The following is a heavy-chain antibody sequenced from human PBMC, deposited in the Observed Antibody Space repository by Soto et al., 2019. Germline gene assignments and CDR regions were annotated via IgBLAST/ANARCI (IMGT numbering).Heavy chain of an antibody. CDR1: GDTFNFYT. V-gene: IGHV1-69*02. CDR2: IIPMLGMS. Sequence: QVQLVQSGAEVKKPGSSVRVSCTASGDTFNFYTISWVRQVPGQGPEGMGRIIPMLGMSNYAQKFQGRVTIMADKSTSTVYMNLSGLTSEDTAVYYCATNYGSGSTHFDYWGQGTLVTVSS. D-gene: IGHD3-10*01. J-gene: IGHJ4*02. CDR3: ATNYGSGSTHFDY.